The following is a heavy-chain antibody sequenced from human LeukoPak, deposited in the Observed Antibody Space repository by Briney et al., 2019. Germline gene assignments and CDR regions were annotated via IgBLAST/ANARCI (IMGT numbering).Heavy chain of an antibody. CDR3: ARPLDLEQLVPFDY. CDR2: IYYSGST. CDR1: GGSISSSSYY. V-gene: IGHV4-39*01. D-gene: IGHD6-13*01. Sequence: SETLSLTCTVSGGSISSSSYYWGWIRQPPGKGLEWIGSIYYSGSTYYNPSLKSRVTISVDTSKNQFSLKLSSVTAADTAVYYCARPLDLEQLVPFDYWGQGTLVTVSS. J-gene: IGHJ4*02.